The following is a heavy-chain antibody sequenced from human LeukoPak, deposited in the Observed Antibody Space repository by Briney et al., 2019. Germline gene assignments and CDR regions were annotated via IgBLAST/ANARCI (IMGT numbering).Heavy chain of an antibody. CDR3: ARGVGYFDW. Sequence: GGSLRLSCAASGFTFSTYSMNWVRQAPGKGLEWVSYISSSSSTIYYADSVKGRFTISRDNARNSLYLQMTSLRDEDTAVYYCARGVGYFDWLGQGTLVTVSS. V-gene: IGHV3-48*02. D-gene: IGHD6-13*01. CDR2: ISSSSSTI. J-gene: IGHJ4*02. CDR1: GFTFSTYS.